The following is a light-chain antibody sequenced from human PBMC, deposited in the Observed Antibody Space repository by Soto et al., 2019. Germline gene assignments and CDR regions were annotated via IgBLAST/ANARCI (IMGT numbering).Light chain of an antibody. V-gene: IGLV2-14*01. CDR2: DVS. J-gene: IGLJ3*02. CDR3: SSYTSSSLEV. Sequence: QSVLTQPASVSASPGQSITISCTGTSSDVGGYNSVSWYRQHPGKAPKLMIYDVSNRPSGVSNRFSGSRSGNTASLTISGLQAEDEADYYCSSYTSSSLEVFGGGTKVTVL. CDR1: SSDVGGYNS.